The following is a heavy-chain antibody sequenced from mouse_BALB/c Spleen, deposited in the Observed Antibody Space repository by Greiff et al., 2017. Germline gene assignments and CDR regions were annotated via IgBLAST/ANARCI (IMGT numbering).Heavy chain of an antibody. CDR3: ARHEDGSSYYYAMDY. V-gene: IGHV1-62-2*01. Sequence: QVQLKESGAELVKPGASVKLSCKASGYTFTEYIIHWVKQRSGQGLEWIGWFYPGSGSIKYNEKFKDKATLTADKSSSTVYMELSRLTSEDSAVYFCARHEDGSSYYYAMDYWGQGTSVTVSS. CDR1: GYTFTEYI. J-gene: IGHJ4*01. D-gene: IGHD1-1*01. CDR2: FYPGSGSI.